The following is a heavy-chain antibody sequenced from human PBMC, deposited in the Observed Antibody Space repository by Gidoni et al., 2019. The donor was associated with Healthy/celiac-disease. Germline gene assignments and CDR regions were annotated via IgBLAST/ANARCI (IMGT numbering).Heavy chain of an antibody. Sequence: EVQLVESGGGLVKPGGSLRLSCAASGFTFSSHSMHGVRQAPGKGLEWVSSISSSSSYIYYADSVKGRFTISRDNAKNSLYLQMNSLRAEDTAVYYCARVNGYDSSGYYRYYYYYGMDVWGQGTTVTVSS. CDR3: ARVNGYDSSGYYRYYYYYGMDV. CDR2: ISSSSSYI. CDR1: GFTFSSHS. V-gene: IGHV3-21*01. D-gene: IGHD3-22*01. J-gene: IGHJ6*02.